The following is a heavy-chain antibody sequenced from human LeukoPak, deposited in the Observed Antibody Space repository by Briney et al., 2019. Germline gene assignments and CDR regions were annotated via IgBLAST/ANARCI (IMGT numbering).Heavy chain of an antibody. J-gene: IGHJ4*02. CDR1: GFTFSNAW. V-gene: IGHV3-15*01. D-gene: IGHD1-26*01. CDR2: IKSKTDGGTT. Sequence: GSLRLSCAASGFTFSNAWMSWVRQAPGKGLEWGGRIKSKTDGGTTDYAAPVKGRFTISRDDAKNTLYLHMNSLRAEDTAVYYCAKDAEGSGRYLHYWGQGTLVTVSS. CDR3: AKDAEGSGRYLHY.